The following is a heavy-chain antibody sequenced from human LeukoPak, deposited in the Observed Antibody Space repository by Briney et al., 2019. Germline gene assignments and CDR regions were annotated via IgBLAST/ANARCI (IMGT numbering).Heavy chain of an antibody. J-gene: IGHJ6*02. Sequence: GGSLRLSCAASGFTFSSYGMHWVRQAPGKGLEWVAVIWYDGSNQYYADSVKGRFTISRDNSKNTLYLQMNSLRAEDTAVYYCARESVGYYYDSSGYYVVGGRTYYYYYYGMDVWGQGTTVTVSS. CDR2: IWYDGSNQ. V-gene: IGHV3-33*01. D-gene: IGHD3-22*01. CDR3: ARESVGYYYDSSGYYVVGGRTYYYYYYGMDV. CDR1: GFTFSSYG.